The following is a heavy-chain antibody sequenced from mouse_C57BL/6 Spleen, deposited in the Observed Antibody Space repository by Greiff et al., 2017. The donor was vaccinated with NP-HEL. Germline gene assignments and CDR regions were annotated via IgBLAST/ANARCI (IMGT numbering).Heavy chain of an antibody. J-gene: IGHJ1*03. CDR3: ARTITTVVADWYFDV. D-gene: IGHD1-1*01. V-gene: IGHV5-17*01. CDR2: ISSGSSTI. CDR1: GFTFSDYG. Sequence: EVQGVESGGGLVKPGGSLKLSCAASGFTFSDYGMHWVRQAPEKGLEWVAYISSGSSTIYYADTVKGRFTISRDNAKNTLFLQMTSLRSEDTAMYYCARTITTVVADWYFDVWGTGTTVTVSS.